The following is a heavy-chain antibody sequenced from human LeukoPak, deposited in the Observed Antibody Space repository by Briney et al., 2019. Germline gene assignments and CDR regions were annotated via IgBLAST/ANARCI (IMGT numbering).Heavy chain of an antibody. Sequence: ASVKVSCKASGYTFTGYYVHGVRQAPGLGLEWMGRINPNSGGTNYAQKFQGRVTMTRDTSISTAYMELSRLRSDDTAVYYCARNSGGIVVVPTAAPDYWGQGTLVTVSS. J-gene: IGHJ4*02. CDR3: ARNSGGIVVVPTAAPDY. V-gene: IGHV1-2*06. CDR1: GYTFTGYY. D-gene: IGHD2-2*01. CDR2: INPNSGGT.